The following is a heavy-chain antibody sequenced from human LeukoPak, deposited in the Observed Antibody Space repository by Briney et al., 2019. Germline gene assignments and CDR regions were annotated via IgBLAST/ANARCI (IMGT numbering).Heavy chain of an antibody. V-gene: IGHV4-38-2*02. CDR1: GYSISSGYY. Sequence: SETLSLTCTVSGYSISSGYYWGWIRQPPGKGLEWIGSIYHSGSTNYNPSLKSRVTISVDTSKNQFSLKLSSVTAADTAVYYCAREKRNWNDRFYGFPGVDYWGQGTLVTVSS. CDR3: AREKRNWNDRFYGFPGVDY. J-gene: IGHJ4*02. CDR2: IYHSGST. D-gene: IGHD1-20*01.